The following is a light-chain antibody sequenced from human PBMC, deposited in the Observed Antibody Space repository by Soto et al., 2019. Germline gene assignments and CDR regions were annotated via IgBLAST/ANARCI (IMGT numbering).Light chain of an antibody. V-gene: IGKV3-20*01. J-gene: IGKJ1*01. Sequence: EIVLTQSPGTLSLSPGERATLSCRASQSVSSGYLAWYQQKPGQAPRLLIYGASIRATGIPDRFSGSGSWTDFTLTSNRLEPEASAVYYCQHYGSSPRTFGQGTKVEI. CDR2: GAS. CDR3: QHYGSSPRT. CDR1: QSVSSGY.